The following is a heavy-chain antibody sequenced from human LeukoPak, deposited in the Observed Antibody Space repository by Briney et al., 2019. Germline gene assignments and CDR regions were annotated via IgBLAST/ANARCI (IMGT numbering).Heavy chain of an antibody. V-gene: IGHV1-2*02. CDR1: GYTFTDYY. CDR3: ARDGMVWFGETTDERPAKNWFDP. CDR2: MHPNSGGT. D-gene: IGHD3-10*01. Sequence: ASVKVSCKASGYTFTDYYLHWLRQAPGQGLEWMGWMHPNSGGTNYAQKFQDRVTMTRDTSISTAYMELSSLRSDDTAVYYCARDGMVWFGETTDERPAKNWFDPWGQGTLVTVSS. J-gene: IGHJ5*02.